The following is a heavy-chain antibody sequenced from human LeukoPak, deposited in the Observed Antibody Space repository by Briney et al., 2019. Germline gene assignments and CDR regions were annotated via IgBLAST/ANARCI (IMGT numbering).Heavy chain of an antibody. CDR1: GFIFSTYS. Sequence: PGGSLRLSCAASGFIFSTYSMNWVRQAPGKGLEWVSYISSSGSTIYYADSVKGRFTISRDNAENSLYLQMNSLRAEDTAVYYCARDDHYNYYYMDVWGKGTTVTV. CDR2: ISSSGSTI. V-gene: IGHV3-48*01. J-gene: IGHJ6*03. CDR3: ARDDHYNYYYMDV.